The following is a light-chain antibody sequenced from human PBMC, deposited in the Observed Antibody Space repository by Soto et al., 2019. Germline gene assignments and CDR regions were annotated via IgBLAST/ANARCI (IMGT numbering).Light chain of an antibody. CDR3: QHYNSYSEA. J-gene: IGKJ1*01. CDR1: QSIRSW. CDR2: KAS. V-gene: IGKV1-5*03. Sequence: DIQVTQSPSTLSASVGDRVTITCRASQSIRSWLAWYQQKPGKAPKLLIYKASSLETGVPLRFSGSGSGTEFTLTISSLQPDDFATYYCQHYNSYSEAFGQGTKVDIK.